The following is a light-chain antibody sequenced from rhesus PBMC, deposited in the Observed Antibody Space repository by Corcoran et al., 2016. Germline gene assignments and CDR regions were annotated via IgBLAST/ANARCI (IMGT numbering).Light chain of an antibody. CDR2: KAS. Sequence: DIQMTQSPSALSASVGDRVTITCRASQGISSYLAWYQQKPGKAPKLLISKASPLQSGVPSRVSGSGSGTAFTLTISSLQPEDFATYYCHQRNRYPFAFGPGTKLDIQ. CDR3: HQRNRYPFA. CDR1: QGISSY. J-gene: IGKJ3*01. V-gene: IGKV1-25*01.